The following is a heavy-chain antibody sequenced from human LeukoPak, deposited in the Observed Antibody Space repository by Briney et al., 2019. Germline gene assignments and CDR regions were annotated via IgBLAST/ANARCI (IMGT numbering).Heavy chain of an antibody. CDR3: ARGRQDVTMIVVVMTAVSYYLDV. D-gene: IGHD3-22*01. Sequence: SETLSLTCAVYGGSFSGYYWTWIRKTPEKGLGGIGEMNPIGATSYNPSLKSRVTISVDTSKNQFSLKLSSVTAADTAVYYCARGRQDVTMIVVVMTAVSYYLDVWGKGTTVTVS. J-gene: IGHJ6*03. CDR2: MNPIGAT. V-gene: IGHV4-34*01. CDR1: GGSFSGYY.